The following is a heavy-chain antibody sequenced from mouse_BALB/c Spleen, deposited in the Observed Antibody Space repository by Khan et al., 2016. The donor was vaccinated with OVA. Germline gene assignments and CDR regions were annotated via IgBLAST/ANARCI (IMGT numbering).Heavy chain of an antibody. CDR3: ARAGRWFPY. CDR1: DYSFTSCFS. V-gene: IGHV3-1*02. J-gene: IGHJ3*01. CDR2: MYYRVIT. Sequence: EVQLQESGPELGKPSPSLSLTCTVTDYSFTSCFSWHWIRPFHGHILKWLCYMYYRVITNYNQSLQSLFSFTPDKSNNQVFLQLNSGTTEDTATYYCARAGRWFPYWGQGTLVTVSA.